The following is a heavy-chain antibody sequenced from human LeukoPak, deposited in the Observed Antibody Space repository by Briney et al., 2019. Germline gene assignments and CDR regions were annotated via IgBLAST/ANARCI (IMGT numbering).Heavy chain of an antibody. CDR2: IYHSGST. D-gene: IGHD4-23*01. CDR1: GYSISSGYY. V-gene: IGHV4-38-2*02. J-gene: IGHJ4*02. Sequence: SETLSLTCTVSGYSISSGYYWGWIRQPPGKGLEWIGIIYHSGSTYYNPSLKSQATISVDTSKNQFSLKLSSVTAADTAVYYCARVPTVVISKGLDYWGQGTLVTVSS. CDR3: ARVPTVVISKGLDY.